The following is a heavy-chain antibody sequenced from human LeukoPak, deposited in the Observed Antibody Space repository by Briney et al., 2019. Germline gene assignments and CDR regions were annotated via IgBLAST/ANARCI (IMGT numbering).Heavy chain of an antibody. CDR2: IIPIFGTA. Sequence: GASVKVSCKASGGTFSSYAISWVRQAPGQGLEWMGGIIPIFGTANYAQKFQGRVTITADESTSTAYMELRSLRSDDTAVYYCARGLVQEGNFDYWGQGTLVTVSS. CDR3: ARGLVQEGNFDY. J-gene: IGHJ4*02. V-gene: IGHV1-69*13. CDR1: GGTFSSYA. D-gene: IGHD1-1*01.